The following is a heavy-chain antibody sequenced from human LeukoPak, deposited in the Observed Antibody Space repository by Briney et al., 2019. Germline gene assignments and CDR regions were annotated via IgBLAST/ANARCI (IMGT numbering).Heavy chain of an antibody. V-gene: IGHV4-39*07. CDR1: GDSISSTNYY. D-gene: IGHD3-22*01. CDR2: IYYSGST. Sequence: SETLSLTCTVSGDSISSTNYYWGWIRQPPGKGLEWIGSIYYSGSTFNNPSLKSRVTISVDTSKNQFSLKLSSVTAADTAVYYCARAPYYYDSSGYHFDLWGRGTLVTVSS. CDR3: ARAPYYYDSSGYHFDL. J-gene: IGHJ2*01.